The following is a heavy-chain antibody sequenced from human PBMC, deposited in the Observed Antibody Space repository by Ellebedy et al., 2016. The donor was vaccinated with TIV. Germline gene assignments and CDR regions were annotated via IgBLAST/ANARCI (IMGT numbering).Heavy chain of an antibody. V-gene: IGHV1-46*01. CDR1: GYTFTSYY. D-gene: IGHD3-10*01. CDR3: ARGILGSGIYYNPRGWFDP. Sequence: AASVKVSCKASGYTFTSYYVHWARQAPGQGLEWMGKINPIGGSSSYPQKFQGRVTMTRDTSTSTVYMELSSLRSEDTAVYYCARGILGSGIYYNPRGWFDPWGQGTLVTVSS. J-gene: IGHJ5*02. CDR2: INPIGGSS.